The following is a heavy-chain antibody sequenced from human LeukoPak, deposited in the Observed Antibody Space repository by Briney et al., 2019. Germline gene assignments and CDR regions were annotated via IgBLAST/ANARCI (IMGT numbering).Heavy chain of an antibody. CDR1: GYTFTGYY. V-gene: IGHV1-2*02. CDR2: INPNSGGT. J-gene: IGHJ2*01. D-gene: IGHD3-22*01. CDR3: AREGSGYYDSSLFWYFDL. Sequence: GASVKVSCKASGYTFTGYYMHWVRQAPGKGLEWMGWINPNSGGTNYAQKFQGRVTMTRDTSISTAYMELSRLRSDDTAVYYCAREGSGYYDSSLFWYFDLWGRGTLVTVSS.